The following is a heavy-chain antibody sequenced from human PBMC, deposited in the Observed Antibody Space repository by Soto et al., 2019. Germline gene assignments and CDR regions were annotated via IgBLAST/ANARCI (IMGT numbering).Heavy chain of an antibody. Sequence: ASVKVSCKASGYTFTSYAMHWVRQAPGKRLEWMGWINAGNGNTKYSQKFQGRVTVTRDTSASTAYMELSSLRSEDTAVYYCARDHCSSTSCFYDNYYYYYGMDVWGQGTTVTVSS. J-gene: IGHJ6*02. CDR2: INAGNGNT. V-gene: IGHV1-3*01. D-gene: IGHD2-2*01. CDR3: ARDHCSSTSCFYDNYYYYYGMDV. CDR1: GYTFTSYA.